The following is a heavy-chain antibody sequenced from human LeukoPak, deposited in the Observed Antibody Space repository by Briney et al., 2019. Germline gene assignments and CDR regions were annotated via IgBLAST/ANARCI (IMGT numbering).Heavy chain of an antibody. V-gene: IGHV1-46*01. CDR2: INPSGDST. CDR1: GYTFTSYY. D-gene: IGHD3-16*01. Sequence: ASVKVSCKASGYTFTSYYIHWVRQAPGQGLEWMGVINPSGDSTTYAQNFQGRVTMTRDTSTSTVYMELRSLRSEDTAIYYCAKLATSDTGETYWGQGTLVTVSS. J-gene: IGHJ4*02. CDR3: AKLATSDTGETY.